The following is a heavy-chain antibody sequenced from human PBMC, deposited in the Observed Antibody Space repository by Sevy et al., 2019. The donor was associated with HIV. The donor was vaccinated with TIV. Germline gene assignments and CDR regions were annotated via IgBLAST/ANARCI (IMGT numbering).Heavy chain of an antibody. CDR1: GFTFSNYA. CDR2: ISRGGGSI. V-gene: IGHV3-23*01. J-gene: IGHJ6*02. Sequence: GGSLRLSCAASGFTFSNYAMSWVRQAPGKGLEWVSSISRGGGSIHNAESVKGRFTISRDNSKNTLYLQMNSLRAEETAVYYCAKVDVVVPVADYGLDVWGQGTTVTVSS. D-gene: IGHD2-2*01. CDR3: AKVDVVVPVADYGLDV.